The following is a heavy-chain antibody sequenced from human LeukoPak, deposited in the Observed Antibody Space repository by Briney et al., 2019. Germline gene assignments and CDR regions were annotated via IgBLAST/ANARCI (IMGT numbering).Heavy chain of an antibody. D-gene: IGHD2/OR15-2a*01. Sequence: GGSLRLSCAASGFTFSGSAMHWVRQASGKGLEWVGRIRSKTNSYATSYAASVKGRFALSRDDSKNTAYLQMNSLRVEDTAIYYCARAGLLFYFDYWGQGALVTVSS. CDR2: IRSKTNSYAT. CDR3: ARAGLLFYFDY. CDR1: GFTFSGSA. V-gene: IGHV3-73*01. J-gene: IGHJ4*02.